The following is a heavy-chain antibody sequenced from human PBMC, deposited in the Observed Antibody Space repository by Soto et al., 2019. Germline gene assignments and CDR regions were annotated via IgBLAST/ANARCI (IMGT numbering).Heavy chain of an antibody. CDR1: GGSISDDDYY. CDR3: ARATTVTSSFFFYGLDV. J-gene: IGHJ6*02. D-gene: IGHD4-17*01. Sequence: QVQLHESGPGLVKPSQTLSLTCTVSGGSISDDDYYWNWIRQSPGKGLEWIGHIYYNGNTYYNPSFQSRLTMSLDTSQNQFSLHLTSVIAAASALYFCARATTVTSSFFFYGLDVWGPGTTVTVSS. V-gene: IGHV4-30-4*01. CDR2: IYYNGNT.